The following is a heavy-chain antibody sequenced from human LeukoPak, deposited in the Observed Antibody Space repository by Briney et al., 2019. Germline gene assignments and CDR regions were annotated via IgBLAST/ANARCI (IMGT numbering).Heavy chain of an antibody. CDR2: INPSGGST. J-gene: IGHJ5*02. D-gene: IGHD3-10*01. CDR3: ARSDNMERTRTLWFGESFNWFDP. CDR1: GYTFISYY. Sequence: GASVEVSCKASGYTFISYYMHWVRQAPGQGLEWMGIINPSGGSTSYAQKFQGRVTMTRDTSRSTVYMELSSLRSEDTAVYYCARSDNMERTRTLWFGESFNWFDPWGQGTLVTVSS. V-gene: IGHV1-46*01.